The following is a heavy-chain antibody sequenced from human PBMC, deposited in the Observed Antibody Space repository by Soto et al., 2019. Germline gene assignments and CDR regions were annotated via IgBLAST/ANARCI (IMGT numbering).Heavy chain of an antibody. CDR1: GFTFSNYW. V-gene: IGHV3-74*01. CDR3: ARYYMFRGRDSNWFDP. Sequence: EVQLVESGGGLVQPGGSLRLSCAASGFTFSNYWMHWVRQAPGKGLVWVSRINTDGRSTTYTDSVKGRFAISRDNAKNTLYLQMNSLSAEDTAVYYCARYYMFRGRDSNWFDPWGQGTLVTVSS. D-gene: IGHD3-10*01. CDR2: INTDGRST. J-gene: IGHJ5*02.